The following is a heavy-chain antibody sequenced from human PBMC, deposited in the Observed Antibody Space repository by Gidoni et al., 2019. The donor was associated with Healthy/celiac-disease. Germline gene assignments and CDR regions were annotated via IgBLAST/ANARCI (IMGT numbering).Heavy chain of an antibody. CDR3: AAVNPRYDYIWGSYPLDY. V-gene: IGHV1-58*01. J-gene: IGHJ4*02. Sequence: QLQLVQSGPEVKKPGTSVKVSCKASGFTFTSSAVQRVRQASGQRLEWIGWIVVGSGNTNYAQKFQERVTITRDMSTSTAYMELSSLRSEDTAVYYCAAVNPRYDYIWGSYPLDYWGQGTLVTVSS. CDR2: IVVGSGNT. D-gene: IGHD3-16*02. CDR1: GFTFTSSA.